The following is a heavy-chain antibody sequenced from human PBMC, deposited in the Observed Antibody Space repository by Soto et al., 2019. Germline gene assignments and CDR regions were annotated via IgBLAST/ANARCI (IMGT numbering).Heavy chain of an antibody. CDR2: ISGDGIHT. CDR1: GFTFSNYA. D-gene: IGHD6-19*01. J-gene: IGHJ4*02. CDR3: AKRIKYSSGWYADY. Sequence: ESGGGLVQPGGSLRLSCAASGFTFSNYAMSWVRQAPGKGLEWVSAISGDGIHTYYVDSVNGRVTISRDNSKNTLYLQMNSLKVQDTAIYYCAKRIKYSSGWYADYWGQGNLVTVSS. V-gene: IGHV3-23*01.